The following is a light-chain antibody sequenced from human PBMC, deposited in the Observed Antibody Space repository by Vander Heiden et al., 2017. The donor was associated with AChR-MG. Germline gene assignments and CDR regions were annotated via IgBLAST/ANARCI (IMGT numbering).Light chain of an antibody. CDR3: SSYTTSRTLV. CDR1: SSDVGGYNY. CDR2: GVS. V-gene: IGLV2-14*03. J-gene: IGLJ3*02. Sequence: QSALTPPAFVPAFPGQSLTISCTGTSSDVGGYNYVSWYQHHPGKAPKLVIYGVSERPSGVSNRFSGSKSGNTASLTISGLQAEDEADYYCSSYTTSRTLVFGGGTRLTVL.